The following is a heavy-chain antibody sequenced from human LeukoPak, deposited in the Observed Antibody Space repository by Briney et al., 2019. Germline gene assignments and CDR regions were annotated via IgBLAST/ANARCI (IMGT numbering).Heavy chain of an antibody. V-gene: IGHV3-7*03. Sequence: GGSLRLSCAASGFTFSSYWMSWVRQAPGKGLEWVANIKQDGSEKYYVDSVKGRFTISRDNAKNSLYLQMKSLRAEDTAVYYCARDSYGSGSPHYYYYYGMDVWGKGTTVTVSS. CDR3: ARDSYGSGSPHYYYYYGMDV. CDR2: IKQDGSEK. J-gene: IGHJ6*04. CDR1: GFTFSSYW. D-gene: IGHD3-10*01.